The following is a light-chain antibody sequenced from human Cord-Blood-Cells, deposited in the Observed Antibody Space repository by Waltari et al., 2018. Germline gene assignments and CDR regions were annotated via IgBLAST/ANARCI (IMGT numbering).Light chain of an antibody. CDR3: NPRDSSGNHYV. J-gene: IGLJ1*01. CDR1: SLRSYY. V-gene: IGLV3-19*01. CDR2: GKN. Sequence: ALEQTVRITCQGDSLRSYYASWYQQKPGQAPVLVIYGKNNRPSGIPDQFSGSSPGNTASLTITAAQAEDEADYYCNPRDSSGNHYVFGTGTKVTVL.